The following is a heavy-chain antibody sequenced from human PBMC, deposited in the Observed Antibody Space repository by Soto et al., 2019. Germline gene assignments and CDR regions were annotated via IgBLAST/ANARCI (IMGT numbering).Heavy chain of an antibody. CDR3: AHRPGFSMGFDY. J-gene: IGHJ4*02. Sequence: SGPKPVNPTQTLTLACTFSGFSLSTYGVGVAWVRQPPGKALEWLALVYWDDDKRYSPSLETRLTITKDTSKNHVVLTMTNMDPVDTGTYYCAHRPGFSMGFDYWGQGALVTVSS. D-gene: IGHD3-10*01. V-gene: IGHV2-5*02. CDR2: VYWDDDK. CDR1: GFSLSTYGVG.